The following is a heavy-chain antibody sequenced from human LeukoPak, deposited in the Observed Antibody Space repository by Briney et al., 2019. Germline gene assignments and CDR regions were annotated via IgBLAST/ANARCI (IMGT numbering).Heavy chain of an antibody. J-gene: IGHJ4*02. V-gene: IGHV3-30*02. CDR2: IRYDGSNK. CDR3: AKDIREIMVAVLGY. CDR1: GFSFSSYG. D-gene: IGHD3-10*01. Sequence: GGSLRLSCVGSGFSFSSYGMHWVRQAPGKGLQWVSFIRYDGSNKYYGDSVRGRFTISRDNSKNTLYLQMNSLRAEDTAVYYCAKDIREIMVAVLGYWGQGTLVTVSS.